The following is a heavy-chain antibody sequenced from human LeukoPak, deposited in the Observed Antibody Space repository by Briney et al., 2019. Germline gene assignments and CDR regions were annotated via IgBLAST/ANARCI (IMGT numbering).Heavy chain of an antibody. CDR2: ITSSGDGT. J-gene: IGHJ4*02. D-gene: IGHD3-22*01. CDR1: GFSLSAYW. V-gene: IGHV3-23*01. CDR3: AKDRPNYYGSNGHYYRRDGDY. Sequence: GGSLRLSCGASGFSLSAYWMTWVRQAPGKGLQWVSSITSSGDGTYYADSVKGRFTISRDNSENMLYLQMNSLRVEDTAVYFCAKDRPNYYGSNGHYYRRDGDYWGQGTLVTVSS.